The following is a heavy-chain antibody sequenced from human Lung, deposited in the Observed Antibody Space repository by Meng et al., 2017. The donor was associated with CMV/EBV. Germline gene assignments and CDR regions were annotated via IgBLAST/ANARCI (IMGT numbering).Heavy chain of an antibody. CDR1: GGAISSISYY. CDR3: ARHHHSPTFDY. CDR2: VVYSGTT. D-gene: IGHD1-14*01. V-gene: IGHV4-39*01. J-gene: IGHJ4*02. Sequence: LGLVTPPVTLALTVLVSGGAISSISYYWAWIRQPPGEGLEWIVSVVYSGTTYYTSSLKSRVSISVDTSKNQFSLKLSSVTAADTAVYYCARHHHSPTFDYWGQGTLVTVSS.